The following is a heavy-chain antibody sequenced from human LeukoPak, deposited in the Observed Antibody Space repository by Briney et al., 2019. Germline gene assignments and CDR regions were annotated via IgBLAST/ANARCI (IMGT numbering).Heavy chain of an antibody. CDR2: MNPNSGNT. J-gene: IGHJ6*03. CDR1: GYTFTSYD. D-gene: IGHD2-15*01. Sequence: ASVKVSCKASGYTFTSYDINWVRQATGQGLEWMGWMNPNSGNTGYAQKFQGRVTMTRNTSISTAYMELSSLRSEDTAVYYCARGARPLPRHYYYYYYMDVRGKGTTVTVSS. CDR3: ARGARPLPRHYYYYYYMDV. V-gene: IGHV1-8*01.